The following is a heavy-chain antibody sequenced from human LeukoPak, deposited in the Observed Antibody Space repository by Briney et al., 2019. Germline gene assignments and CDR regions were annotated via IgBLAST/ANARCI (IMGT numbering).Heavy chain of an antibody. V-gene: IGHV3-48*03. CDR3: ARDLTAAAVSGSYYFDY. CDR1: GLTFSSYE. CDR2: ISSSGSTI. Sequence: GGSLRLSCAASGLTFSSYEVNWVRQAPGKGLEWVSYISSSGSTIYYADSVKGRFTISRDNAKNSLYLQMNSLRAEDTAVYYCARDLTAAAVSGSYYFDYWGQGTLVTASS. D-gene: IGHD6-13*01. J-gene: IGHJ4*02.